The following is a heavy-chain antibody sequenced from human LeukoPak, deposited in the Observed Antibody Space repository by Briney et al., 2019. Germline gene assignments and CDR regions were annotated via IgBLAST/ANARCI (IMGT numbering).Heavy chain of an antibody. J-gene: IGHJ4*02. CDR2: IYYSGST. CDR3: ARGDPGAAKRSSSTSCYMCGLTTFDY. D-gene: IGHD2-2*01. Sequence: PSETLSLTCTVSGGSISSGGYYWSWIRQHPGKGLEWIGYIYYSGSTYYNPSLKSRVTISVDTSKNQFSLKLSSVTAADTAVYYCARGDPGAAKRSSSTSCYMCGLTTFDYWGQGTLVTVSS. V-gene: IGHV4-31*03. CDR1: GGSISSGGYY.